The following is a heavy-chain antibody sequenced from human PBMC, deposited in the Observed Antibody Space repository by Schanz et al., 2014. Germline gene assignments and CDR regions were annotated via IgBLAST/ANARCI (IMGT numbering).Heavy chain of an antibody. D-gene: IGHD3-10*01. CDR3: AKYRGYYRVSGSYRELEY. V-gene: IGHV3-23*01. Sequence: EVHLLESGGGLVPPGGSLRLSCAASGFNFSDYAMCWVRQAPGKGLEWASAISGGGGTTYYTDSVKGRFTISRDNSKSTLYLQMNSLRAEDTAVYYCAKYRGYYRVSGSYRELEYWGQGTLVTVSS. CDR1: GFNFSDYA. J-gene: IGHJ4*02. CDR2: ISGGGGTT.